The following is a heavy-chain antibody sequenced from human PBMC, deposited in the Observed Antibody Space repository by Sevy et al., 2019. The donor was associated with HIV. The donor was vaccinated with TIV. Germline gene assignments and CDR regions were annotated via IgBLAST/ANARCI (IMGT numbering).Heavy chain of an antibody. Sequence: GGCLRLSCAASRFTFSTYDIHWVRQAPGKGLEWVAVISHDGSYQYYTDSVKGRFTISRDDSKNKAYLQMNSLRADDSGVYYCAKGQGYDYIWGNERSEYYFDYWGQGTLVTVSS. CDR1: RFTFSTYD. CDR2: ISHDGSYQ. CDR3: AKGQGYDYIWGNERSEYYFDY. V-gene: IGHV3-30*18. D-gene: IGHD3-16*01. J-gene: IGHJ4*02.